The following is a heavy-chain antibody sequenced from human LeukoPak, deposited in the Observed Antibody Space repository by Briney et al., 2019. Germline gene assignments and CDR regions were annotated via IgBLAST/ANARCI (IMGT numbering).Heavy chain of an antibody. CDR1: GFTVSSNY. V-gene: IGHV3-66*02. CDR3: AGEQLLPDYYYYGMDV. D-gene: IGHD6-6*01. CDR2: IYSGGST. Sequence: GGSLRLSCAASGFTVSSNYMSWVRQAPGKGLEWVAVIYSGGSTYYADSVKGRFTISRDNSKNTLYLQMNSLRAEDTAVYYCAGEQLLPDYYYYGMDVWGQGTTVTVSS. J-gene: IGHJ6*02.